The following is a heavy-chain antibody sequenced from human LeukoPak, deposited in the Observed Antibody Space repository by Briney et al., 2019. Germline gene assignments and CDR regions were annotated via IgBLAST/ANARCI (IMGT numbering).Heavy chain of an antibody. CDR1: GVSVSGTNFC. CDR3: ARLTKGRFFDYLFDF. J-gene: IGHJ4*02. D-gene: IGHD3-9*01. Sequence: SETLSLTCTVSGVSVSGTNFCWGWVRQAPGKGLEWIGNIYYSGTTSSNPSLNSRVSVSVDTSTNQFSLKMTSVTAADTAVYYCARLTKGRFFDYLFDFWGQGALVTVSS. CDR2: IYYSGTT. V-gene: IGHV4-39*01.